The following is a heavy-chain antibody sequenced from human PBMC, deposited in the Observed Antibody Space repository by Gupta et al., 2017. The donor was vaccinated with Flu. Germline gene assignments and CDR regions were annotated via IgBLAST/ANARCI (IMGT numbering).Heavy chain of an antibody. CDR1: YP. Sequence: YPMNWVRQVPGKGLEWVAVISYDGRNQYFADSVKGRFTLSRDNSKNTLFLQMSSLRPEDTAVYYCASGVLFGSGVAFDTWGQGTTVTVSS. D-gene: IGHD2-8*01. J-gene: IGHJ3*02. V-gene: IGHV3-30*04. CDR3: ASGVLFGSGVAFDT. CDR2: ISYDGRNQ.